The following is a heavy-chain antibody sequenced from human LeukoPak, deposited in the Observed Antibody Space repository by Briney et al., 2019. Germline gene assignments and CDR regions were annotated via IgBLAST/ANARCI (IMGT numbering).Heavy chain of an antibody. D-gene: IGHD4-23*01. Sequence: SETLPLTCTVSGGSISSYYWSWIRQPPGKGLGWIGYIYYSGSTNYNPSLKSRVTISVDTSKNQFSLKLSSVTAADTAVYYCARDSHPDYGGTISLDAFDIWGQGTMVTVSS. V-gene: IGHV4-59*01. CDR3: ARDSHPDYGGTISLDAFDI. CDR1: GGSISSYY. J-gene: IGHJ3*02. CDR2: IYYSGST.